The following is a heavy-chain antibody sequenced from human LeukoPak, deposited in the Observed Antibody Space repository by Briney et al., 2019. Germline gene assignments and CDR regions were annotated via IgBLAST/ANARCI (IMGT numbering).Heavy chain of an antibody. V-gene: IGHV3-30*18. CDR3: AKALTSGWYLDAFNI. Sequence: PGGSLRLSCAASGFIFSSYSMNWVRQAPGKGLEWVAVISYDGSNKYYADSVKGRFTISRDNSKNTLFLEMNSLRAEDTAVYYCAKALTSGWYLDAFNIWGQGTMVTVSS. CDR2: ISYDGSNK. CDR1: GFIFSSYS. D-gene: IGHD6-19*01. J-gene: IGHJ3*02.